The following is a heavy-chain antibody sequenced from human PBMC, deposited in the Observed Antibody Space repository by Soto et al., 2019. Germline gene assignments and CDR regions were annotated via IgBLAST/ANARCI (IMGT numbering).Heavy chain of an antibody. Sequence: PGGSLRLSCAASGFTFSSYGMHWVRQAPGKGLEWVAVIWYDGSNKYYADSVKGRFTISRDNSKNTLYLQMNSLRAEDTAVYYCAREPSDYSIYVSREKTYYYYYMDVWGKGTKVTVSS. CDR1: GFTFSSYG. J-gene: IGHJ6*03. D-gene: IGHD4-4*01. V-gene: IGHV3-33*01. CDR2: IWYDGSNK. CDR3: AREPSDYSIYVSREKTYYYYYMDV.